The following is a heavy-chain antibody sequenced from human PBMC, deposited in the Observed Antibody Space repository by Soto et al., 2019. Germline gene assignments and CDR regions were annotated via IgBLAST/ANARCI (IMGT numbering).Heavy chain of an antibody. V-gene: IGHV4-31*03. CDR1: GGSISSVGHY. J-gene: IGHJ6*02. Sequence: SETLSLTCSVSGGSISSVGHYWTWIRQQPGKGLEWIGYIYYSGSTDYNPSLKSRVTISVDRSKNQFSLNLSSVTAADTAIYYCARESGGYDSTTRYGLDVWGQGTTVTVSS. CDR2: IYYSGST. CDR3: ARESGGYDSTTRYGLDV. D-gene: IGHD6-25*01.